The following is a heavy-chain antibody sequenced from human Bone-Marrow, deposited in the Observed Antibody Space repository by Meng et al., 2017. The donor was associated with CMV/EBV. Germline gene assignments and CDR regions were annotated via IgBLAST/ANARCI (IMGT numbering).Heavy chain of an antibody. CDR2: MWSDGIKT. CDR1: GFIFSSSG. J-gene: IGHJ4*02. V-gene: IGHV3-30*02. D-gene: IGHD3-3*01. CDR3: ARDGFPDDFWSGYYFVY. Sequence: GESLKISCAASGFIFSSSGIHWVRQAPGKGLEWVALMWSDGIKTNYVDSVKGRFIISRDNSKNTLYLQMNSLRAEDTAVYYCARDGFPDDFWSGYYFVYWGQGTLVTVSS.